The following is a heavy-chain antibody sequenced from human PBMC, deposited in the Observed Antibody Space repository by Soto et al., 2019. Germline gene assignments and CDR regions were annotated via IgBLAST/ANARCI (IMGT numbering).Heavy chain of an antibody. D-gene: IGHD3-9*01. Sequence: GGSLRLSCAASGFTFSSYAMTWVRQAPGKGLEWVSTIRGTGTTTYYADSVKGRFTISRDNSKNTMYLQLSSLRAEDTALYYCANASYDILAGYSPDYWGQGTLVTVSS. CDR1: GFTFSSYA. CDR2: IRGTGTTT. J-gene: IGHJ4*02. V-gene: IGHV3-23*01. CDR3: ANASYDILAGYSPDY.